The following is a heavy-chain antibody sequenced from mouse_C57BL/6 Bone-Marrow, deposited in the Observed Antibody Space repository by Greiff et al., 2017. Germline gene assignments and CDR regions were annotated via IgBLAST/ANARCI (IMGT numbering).Heavy chain of an antibody. CDR2: IDPNSGGT. CDR3: ARTPLYYSNYVGYFDY. Sequence: QVQLQQSGAELVKPGASVKLSCKASGYTFTSYWMHWVKQRPGRGLEWIGRIDPNSGGTKYNEKFKSKATLTVDKPSSTAYMQLSSLTSEDSAVYYCARTPLYYSNYVGYFDYWGQGTTLTVPS. J-gene: IGHJ2*01. CDR1: GYTFTSYW. V-gene: IGHV1-72*01. D-gene: IGHD2-5*01.